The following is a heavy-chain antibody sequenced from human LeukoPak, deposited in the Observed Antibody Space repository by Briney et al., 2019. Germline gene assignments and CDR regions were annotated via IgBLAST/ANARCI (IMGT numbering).Heavy chain of an antibody. Sequence: SETLSLTCTVSGGSISSYYWSWIRQPPGKGLEWIGYIYYSGSTNYNPSLKSRVTISVDTSKNQFSLKLSSVTAADTAVYYCARGVYSSGWSGGYYYYYMDVWGKGTTVTVSS. V-gene: IGHV4-59*01. CDR1: GGSISSYY. J-gene: IGHJ6*03. CDR3: ARGVYSSGWSGGYYYYYMDV. CDR2: IYYSGST. D-gene: IGHD6-19*01.